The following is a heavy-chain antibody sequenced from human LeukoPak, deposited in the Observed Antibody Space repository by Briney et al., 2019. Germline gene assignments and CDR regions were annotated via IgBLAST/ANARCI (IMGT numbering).Heavy chain of an antibody. CDR2: IYYNGST. D-gene: IGHD3-10*01. V-gene: IGHV4-59*08. Sequence: SETLSLTCTVSGRSIRSQYWSWIRQSRGRGLEWIAYIYYNGSTNYKPRRKSRVTISVDTTKNQFALKLRSVTAADSASYYCARLSPYGSGSHYYMDIWGKGTTVTVSS. CDR3: ARLSPYGSGSHYYMDI. J-gene: IGHJ6*03. CDR1: GRSIRSQY.